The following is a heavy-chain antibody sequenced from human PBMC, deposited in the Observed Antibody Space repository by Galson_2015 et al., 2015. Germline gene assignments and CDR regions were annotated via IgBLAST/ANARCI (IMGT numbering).Heavy chain of an antibody. V-gene: IGHV7-4-1*02. Sequence: SVKVSCKASGYTFTSYAMNWVRLAPGQGLEWMGWINTNTGNPTYAQGFTGRFVFSLDTSVSTAYLQISSLKAEDTAVYYCATPGSIAVAGTRFNPLLDYWGQGTLVTVSS. CDR1: GYTFTSYA. J-gene: IGHJ4*02. D-gene: IGHD6-19*01. CDR3: ATPGSIAVAGTRFNPLLDY. CDR2: INTNTGNP.